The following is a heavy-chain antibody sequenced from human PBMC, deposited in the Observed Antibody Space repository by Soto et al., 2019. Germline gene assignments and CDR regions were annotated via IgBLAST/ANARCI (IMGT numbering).Heavy chain of an antibody. D-gene: IGHD4-17*01. CDR1: GGSISSYY. V-gene: IGHV4-59*08. J-gene: IGHJ4*02. Sequence: SDTLSLTCTVSGGSISSYYWSWIRQPPGKGLEWIGYIYYSGSTNYNPSLKSRVTISVDTSKNQFSLKLSSVTAADTAVYYCARSTVAIDYWGQGTLVTVSS. CDR3: ARSTVAIDY. CDR2: IYYSGST.